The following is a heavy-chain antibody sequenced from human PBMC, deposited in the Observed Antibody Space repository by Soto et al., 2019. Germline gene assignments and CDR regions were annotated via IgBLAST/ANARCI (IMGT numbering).Heavy chain of an antibody. J-gene: IGHJ4*02. CDR1: GFTFSSYD. Sequence: GSLRLSCAASGFTFSSYDMNWVRQAPGKGLEWVSAIGVYANTYYADSVKDRFTISRDDSRNTVHLQLNSLRVDDTAVYYCAKESTVGSPGDYFDSWGQGTLVTVSS. CDR2: IGVYANT. D-gene: IGHD1-26*01. CDR3: AKESTVGSPGDYFDS. V-gene: IGHV3-23*01.